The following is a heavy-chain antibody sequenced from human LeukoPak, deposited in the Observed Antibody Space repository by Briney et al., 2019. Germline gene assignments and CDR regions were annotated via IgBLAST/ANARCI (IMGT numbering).Heavy chain of an antibody. Sequence: PGRSLRLSCAASGFTFSSYGMHWVRQAPGKGLEWVAVIWYDGSNKYYADSVKGRFTISRDNSKNTLYLQMNSLRAEDTAVYYCAREGPLDPDYLNYWGQGTLVTVSS. CDR2: IWYDGSNK. CDR1: GFTFSSYG. D-gene: IGHD1-1*01. CDR3: AREGPLDPDYLNY. J-gene: IGHJ4*02. V-gene: IGHV3-33*01.